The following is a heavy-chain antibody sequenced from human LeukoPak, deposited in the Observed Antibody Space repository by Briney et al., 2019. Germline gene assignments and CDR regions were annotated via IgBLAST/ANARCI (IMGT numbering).Heavy chain of an antibody. D-gene: IGHD6-13*01. CDR3: ARSRAGFDY. Sequence: SETLSLTCTVSGGSISSYYWSWIRQPPGKGLEWIGYIYYSGSTNYNPSLKSRVTISVDTSKNQFSLKLSSVTAADTAVYYCARSRAGFDYWGQGTLVTVSS. CDR2: IYYSGST. CDR1: GGSISSYY. J-gene: IGHJ4*02. V-gene: IGHV4-59*08.